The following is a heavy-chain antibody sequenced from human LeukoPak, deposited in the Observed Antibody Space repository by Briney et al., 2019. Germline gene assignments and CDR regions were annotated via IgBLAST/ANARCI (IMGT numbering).Heavy chain of an antibody. CDR3: AREGYCSSTSCYTLFDY. CDR2: INPNGGGT. CDR1: GYTFAGYY. J-gene: IGHJ4*02. V-gene: IGHV1-2*02. D-gene: IGHD2-2*02. Sequence: GASVKVSCKASGYTFAGYYMHWVRQAPGQGLEWMGWINPNGGGTNYAQKFQGRVTMTRDTSISTAYMELSRLRSDDTAVYYCAREGYCSSTSCYTLFDYWGQGTLVTVSS.